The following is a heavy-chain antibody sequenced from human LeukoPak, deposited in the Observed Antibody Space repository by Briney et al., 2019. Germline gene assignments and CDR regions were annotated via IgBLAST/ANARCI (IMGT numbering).Heavy chain of an antibody. Sequence: GGSLRLSCAASGFTFSSYWMSWVRQAPGKGLEWVANIKQDGSEKYYVDSVKGRFTISRDNAKNSLYLQMNSLRAEDTAVYYCANFGSSGWYYFDYWGQGTLVSVSS. J-gene: IGHJ4*02. D-gene: IGHD6-19*01. CDR2: IKQDGSEK. CDR3: ANFGSSGWYYFDY. V-gene: IGHV3-7*03. CDR1: GFTFSSYW.